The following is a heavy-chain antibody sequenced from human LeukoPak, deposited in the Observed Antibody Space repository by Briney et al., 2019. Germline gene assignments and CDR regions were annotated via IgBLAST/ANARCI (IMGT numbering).Heavy chain of an antibody. CDR1: GGSISSYY. CDR2: IYYSGST. J-gene: IGHJ5*02. CDR3: ARGAPSVRGVMIP. Sequence: SETLSLTCTVSGGSISSYYWSWIRQPPGKGLEWIGYIYYSGSTNYNPSLKSRVTISVDTSKNQFSLKLSSVTAADTAVYYCARGAPSVRGVMIPWGQGTLVTVSS. D-gene: IGHD3-10*01. V-gene: IGHV4-59*01.